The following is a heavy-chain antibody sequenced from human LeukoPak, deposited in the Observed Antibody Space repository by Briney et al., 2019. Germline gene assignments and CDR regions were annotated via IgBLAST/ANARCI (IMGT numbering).Heavy chain of an antibody. CDR1: VYTFTGYY. CDR2: SNPKSGGT. Sequence: ASVKVSCKASVYTFTGYYMHWVRQAPGQGLEWMGRSNPKSGGTNNAQKIQGTVTMPRDTSISTAYMELSRLRSDDTAVYYCARVGMVRGVIDYWGQGTLVTVSS. D-gene: IGHD3-10*01. CDR3: ARVGMVRGVIDY. J-gene: IGHJ4*02. V-gene: IGHV1-2*06.